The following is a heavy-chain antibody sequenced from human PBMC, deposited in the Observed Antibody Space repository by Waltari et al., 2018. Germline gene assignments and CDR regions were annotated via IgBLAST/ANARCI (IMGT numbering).Heavy chain of an antibody. CDR2: INAGNVNT. V-gene: IGHV1-3*01. Sequence: QVQLVQSGAEVKKPGASVKVSCKASGYTFTSYAMHWVREAPGQRLGWMGWINAGNVNTKYAQKFQGRVTITRDTSASTAYMELSSLRSEDTAVYYCAREGRDYGDYGSENYYGMDVWGQGTTVTVSS. CDR1: GYTFTSYA. J-gene: IGHJ6*02. CDR3: AREGRDYGDYGSENYYGMDV. D-gene: IGHD4-17*01.